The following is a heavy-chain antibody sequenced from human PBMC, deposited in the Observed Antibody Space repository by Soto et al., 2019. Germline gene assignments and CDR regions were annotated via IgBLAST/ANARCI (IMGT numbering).Heavy chain of an antibody. CDR1: GYTFTSYG. J-gene: IGHJ1*01. D-gene: IGHD3-22*01. CDR2: ISAYNGNT. Sequence: QVQLVQSGAEVKKPGASVKVSCKASGYTFTSYGISWVRQAPGQGLEWMGWISAYNGNTNYAQKLQGRVTMATDTPTSTAYMELRSLRSDDTAVYYCARAKSGHYYYEGYFQHWGQGTLVTVSS. V-gene: IGHV1-18*01. CDR3: ARAKSGHYYYEGYFQH.